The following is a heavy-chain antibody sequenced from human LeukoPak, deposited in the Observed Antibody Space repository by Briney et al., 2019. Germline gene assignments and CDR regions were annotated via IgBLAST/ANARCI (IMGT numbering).Heavy chain of an antibody. CDR1: GFILSTAW. V-gene: IGHV3-15*01. CDR3: ANLGYCSSTSCSRTYYYYGMDV. CDR2: IKSKTDGGTT. D-gene: IGHD2-2*01. J-gene: IGHJ6*02. Sequence: GGSLRLSCEASGFILSTAWMTWVRQAPGKGLEWVGRIKSKTDGGTTDFAAPVKDRFTILRDDSKNTLYLQMNSLRAEDTAVYYCANLGYCSSTSCSRTYYYYGMDVWGQGTTVTVSS.